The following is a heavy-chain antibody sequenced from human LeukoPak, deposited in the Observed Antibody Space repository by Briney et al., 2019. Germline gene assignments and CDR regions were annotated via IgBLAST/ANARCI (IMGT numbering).Heavy chain of an antibody. Sequence: GRSLRLSCAASGFTFDDYAMHWVRQAPGKGLEWVSDISWNSDNIGYADSVKGRFTISRDNAKNSLYLQMNSLRAEDTAVYYCSTYSSGYFYYYMDVWGKGTTVTISS. D-gene: IGHD6-19*01. CDR2: ISWNSDNI. CDR3: STYSSGYFYYYMDV. J-gene: IGHJ6*03. V-gene: IGHV3-9*01. CDR1: GFTFDDYA.